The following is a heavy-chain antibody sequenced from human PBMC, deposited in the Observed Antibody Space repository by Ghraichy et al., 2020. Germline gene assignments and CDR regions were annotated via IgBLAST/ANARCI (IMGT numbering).Heavy chain of an antibody. CDR2: ISGSGGST. CDR1: GFTFSSYA. Sequence: GESLNISCAASGFTFSSYAMSWVRQAPGKGLEWVSAISGSGGSTYYADSVKGRFTISRDNSKNTLYLQMNSLRAEDTAVYYCAKDLGIAAAGTIPYYYYYGMDVWGQGTTVTVSS. D-gene: IGHD6-13*01. CDR3: AKDLGIAAAGTIPYYYYYGMDV. J-gene: IGHJ6*02. V-gene: IGHV3-23*01.